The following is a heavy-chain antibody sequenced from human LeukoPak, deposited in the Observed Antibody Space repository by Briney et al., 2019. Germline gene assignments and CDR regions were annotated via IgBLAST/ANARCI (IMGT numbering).Heavy chain of an antibody. CDR1: GGSISSGGYY. V-gene: IGHV4-31*03. J-gene: IGHJ4*02. CDR3: ARGGDWNDGGFDY. D-gene: IGHD1-1*01. CDR2: IYYSGST. Sequence: SQTLSLTCTVSGGSISSGGYYWSWIRQHPGKGLEWIGYIYYSGSTYYNPSLKSRVTISVDTSKNQFPLKLSSVTAADTAVYYCARGGDWNDGGFDYWGQGTLVTVSS.